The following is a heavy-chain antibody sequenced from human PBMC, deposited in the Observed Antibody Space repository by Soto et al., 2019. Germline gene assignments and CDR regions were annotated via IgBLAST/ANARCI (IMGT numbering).Heavy chain of an antibody. V-gene: IGHV1-18*01. J-gene: IGHJ6*02. CDR3: ARILSGSFLSYSYYGVDV. CDR2: ISTYNDNT. Sequence: ASVKVSCKASGYTFINYGISWVRQAPGQGLEWMGWISTYNDNTRNAQRFQGRVTMTTDTSTSTAYMELRSLRSDDTAVYYCARILSGSFLSYSYYGVDVWGQGTTVTVSS. CDR1: GYTFINYG. D-gene: IGHD1-26*01.